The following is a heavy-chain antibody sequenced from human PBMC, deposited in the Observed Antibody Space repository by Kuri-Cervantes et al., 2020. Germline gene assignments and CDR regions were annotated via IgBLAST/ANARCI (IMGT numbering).Heavy chain of an antibody. CDR3: ATGASLEYGDYVYYFDY. J-gene: IGHJ4*02. Sequence: ASVKVSCKASGYTFTSYYMHWVRQAPGQGLEWMGIINPSGGSTSYAQKFQGRVTMTEDTSTDTAYMELSSLRSEDTAVYYCATGASLEYGDYVYYFDYWGQGTLVTDSS. CDR1: GYTFTSYY. D-gene: IGHD4-17*01. CDR2: INPSGGST. V-gene: IGHV1-46*01.